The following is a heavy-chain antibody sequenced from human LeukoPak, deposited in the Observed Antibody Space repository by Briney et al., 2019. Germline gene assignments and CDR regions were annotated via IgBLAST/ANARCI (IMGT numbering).Heavy chain of an antibody. J-gene: IGHJ4*02. Sequence: GGSLRLSCAASGFTFSSYATSWVRQAPGKGLEWVSTISGSGGSTYYADSVKGRFTISRDNSKNTLYLQMNSLRAEDTAVYYCAKDRLSVYYYDSSGYYYFDYWGQGALVTVSS. CDR2: ISGSGGST. CDR3: AKDRLSVYYYDSSGYYYFDY. V-gene: IGHV3-23*01. CDR1: GFTFSSYA. D-gene: IGHD3-22*01.